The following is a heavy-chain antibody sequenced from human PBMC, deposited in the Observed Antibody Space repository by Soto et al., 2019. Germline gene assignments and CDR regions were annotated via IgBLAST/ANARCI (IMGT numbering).Heavy chain of an antibody. CDR1: GYTFNNYG. V-gene: IGHV1-18*01. CDR3: ARVAITLIRGLKVDFYSMGV. D-gene: IGHD3-10*01. J-gene: IGHJ6*02. Sequence: GASVKVSCKASGYTFNNYGITWVRQAPGQGLEWLGWISVYNGNKNYAKKVQGRVSMTADTSTSTAHMELRSLQSDDTAVYFCARVAITLIRGLKVDFYSMGVWGQGTTVTVSS. CDR2: ISVYNGNK.